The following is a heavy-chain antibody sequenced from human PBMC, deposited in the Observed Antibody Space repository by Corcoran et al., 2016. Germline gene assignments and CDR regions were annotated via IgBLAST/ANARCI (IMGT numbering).Heavy chain of an antibody. CDR3: ARDGGFREKYYYSYYGMDV. Sequence: QVQLQQSGPGLVKPSQTHSLTCAISGDSVSSNSAAWNWIRQSPSRGLEWLGRTYYRSTWYNDYAVSVKSRITINPDTSKNQFSLQLNSVTPEDTAVYYCARDGGFREKYYYSYYGMDVWGQGTTVTVSS. J-gene: IGHJ6*02. CDR2: TYYRSTWYN. V-gene: IGHV6-1*01. D-gene: IGHD3-16*01. CDR1: GDSVSSNSAA.